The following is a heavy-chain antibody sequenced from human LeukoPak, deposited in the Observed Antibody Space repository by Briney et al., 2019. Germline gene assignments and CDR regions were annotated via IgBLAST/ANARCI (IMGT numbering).Heavy chain of an antibody. V-gene: IGHV4-34*01. D-gene: IGHD5-18*01. J-gene: IGHJ4*02. Sequence: NPSETLSLTCAVYGGSFSGYYWSWIRQPPGKGLEWIGEINHSGSTNYNPSLKSRVTISVDTSKNQFSLKLSSVTAADTAVYYCARQSWIQLWLPDYWGQGTLVTVSS. CDR3: ARQSWIQLWLPDY. CDR2: INHSGST. CDR1: GGSFSGYY.